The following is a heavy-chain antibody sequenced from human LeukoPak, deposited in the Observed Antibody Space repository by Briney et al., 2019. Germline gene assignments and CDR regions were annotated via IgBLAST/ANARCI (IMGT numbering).Heavy chain of an antibody. CDR2: IYHSGST. J-gene: IGHJ4*02. CDR1: GYSISSGYY. CDR3: ARKGVVPAAPFDY. Sequence: SETLSLTCTVSGYSISSGYYWGWIRQPPGKGLEWIGSIYHSGSTYYNPSLKSRVTISVDTSKNQFSLKLSSVTAADTAVYYCARKGVVPAAPFDYWGQGTLVTVSS. D-gene: IGHD2-2*01. V-gene: IGHV4-38-2*02.